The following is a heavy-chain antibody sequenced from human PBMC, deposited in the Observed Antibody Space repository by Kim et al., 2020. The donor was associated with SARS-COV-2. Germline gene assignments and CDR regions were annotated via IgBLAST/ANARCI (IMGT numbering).Heavy chain of an antibody. CDR3: ARLITMVRGVIPHYFDY. J-gene: IGHJ4*02. D-gene: IGHD3-10*01. Sequence: SETLSLTCTVSGGSISSSSYYWGWIRQPPGKGLEWIGSIYYSGSTYYNPSLKSRVTISVDTSKNQFSLKLSSVTAADTAVYYCARLITMVRGVIPHYFDYWGQGTLVTVSS. CDR2: IYYSGST. CDR1: GGSISSSSYY. V-gene: IGHV4-39*01.